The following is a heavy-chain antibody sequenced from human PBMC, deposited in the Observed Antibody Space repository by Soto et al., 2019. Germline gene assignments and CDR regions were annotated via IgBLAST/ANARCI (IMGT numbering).Heavy chain of an antibody. Sequence: QLQLQESGPGLVKPSETLSLTCTVTGGSISSSSYYWGWIRQPPGKGLEWIGNIYYSGSTYYNPSLKSRVTISVDTSKNHFSLKLCSVTAADTAVYYSARHELWLRYWWQGTLVTVSS. J-gene: IGHJ4*02. CDR2: IYYSGST. V-gene: IGHV4-39*01. D-gene: IGHD5-18*01. CDR1: GGSISSSSYY. CDR3: ARHELWLRY.